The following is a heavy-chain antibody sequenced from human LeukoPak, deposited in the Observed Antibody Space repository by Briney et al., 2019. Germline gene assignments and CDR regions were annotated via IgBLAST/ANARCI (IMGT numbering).Heavy chain of an antibody. CDR3: ARAGIAAAGDAFDI. CDR2: IGTAGDT. CDR1: GFTFSSYD. J-gene: IGHJ3*02. V-gene: IGHV3-13*01. Sequence: GGSLRLSCAASGFTFSSYDMHWVRQATGKGLEWVSAIGTAGDTYYPGSVKGRFTISRENAKNSLYLQMNSLRAEDTVVYYCARAGIAAAGDAFDIWGQGTMVTVSS. D-gene: IGHD6-13*01.